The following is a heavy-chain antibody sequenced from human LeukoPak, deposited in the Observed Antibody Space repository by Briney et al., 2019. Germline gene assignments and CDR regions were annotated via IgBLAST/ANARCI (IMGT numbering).Heavy chain of an antibody. CDR2: IKPDGSEN. CDR3: ARDRPHYGKANLFDP. D-gene: IGHD3-10*01. Sequence: GGSLRLSCAASGFTFSSYGMHWVRQAPGKGLEWVANIKPDGSENYYLGSVKGRFTISRDNAKNSLFLQMNSLRAEDTAIYYCARDRPHYGKANLFDPWGQGTLVTVSS. J-gene: IGHJ5*02. V-gene: IGHV3-7*01. CDR1: GFTFSSYG.